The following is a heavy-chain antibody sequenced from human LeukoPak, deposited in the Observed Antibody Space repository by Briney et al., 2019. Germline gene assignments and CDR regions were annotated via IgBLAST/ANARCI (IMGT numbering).Heavy chain of an antibody. Sequence: ASVKVSCKASGYTFTGYYMHWVRQAPGQGLEWMGWINPNSGGTNYAQKFQGRVTMTRDTSIGTAYMELSRLRSDDTAVYYCASLATMVRGVDYFDYWGQGTLVTVSS. D-gene: IGHD3-10*01. CDR1: GYTFTGYY. CDR2: INPNSGGT. CDR3: ASLATMVRGVDYFDY. J-gene: IGHJ4*02. V-gene: IGHV1-2*02.